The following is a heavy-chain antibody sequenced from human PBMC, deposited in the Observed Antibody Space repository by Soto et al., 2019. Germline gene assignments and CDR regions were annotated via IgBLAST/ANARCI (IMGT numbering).Heavy chain of an antibody. CDR1: GFPFSSYG. Sequence: QVQLVESGGGVVQPGRSLRLSCAASGFPFSSYGMHWVREAPGKGLEWVAVISYDGSNKYYADSVKGRFTISRDNSVSTLYLQLNSVRPEDTSLYYCVGGQYYFDYRGQGTLVTVSP. CDR3: VGGQYYFDY. D-gene: IGHD3-10*01. V-gene: IGHV3-30*03. CDR2: ISYDGSNK. J-gene: IGHJ4*02.